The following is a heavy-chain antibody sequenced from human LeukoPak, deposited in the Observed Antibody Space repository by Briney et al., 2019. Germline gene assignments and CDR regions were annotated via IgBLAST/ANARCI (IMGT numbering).Heavy chain of an antibody. V-gene: IGHV3-48*03. Sequence: PGGSLRLSCAASGFTFTNFEMNWVRQAPGKGLEWVSYINYSGSTTSYADSVKGRFTISRDNAKNSLYLQMNSLRAEDTAVYYCARESSGWYYFDYWGQGTLVTVSS. CDR1: GFTFTNFE. J-gene: IGHJ4*02. CDR3: ARESSGWYYFDY. D-gene: IGHD6-19*01. CDR2: INYSGSTT.